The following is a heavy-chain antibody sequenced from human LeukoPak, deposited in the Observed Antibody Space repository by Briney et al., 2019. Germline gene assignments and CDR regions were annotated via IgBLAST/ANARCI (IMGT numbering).Heavy chain of an antibody. CDR1: GGSISSYY. CDR3: ARGYYDSSGYYDYYSDY. CDR2: IYYSGST. D-gene: IGHD3-22*01. Sequence: SETLSLTCTVSGGSISSYYWSWIRQPPGKGLEWIGYIYYSGSTNYNPSLKSRVTISVDTSKNQFSLKLSSVTAADTAVYYCARGYYDSSGYYDYYSDYWGQGTLVTVSS. V-gene: IGHV4-59*01. J-gene: IGHJ4*02.